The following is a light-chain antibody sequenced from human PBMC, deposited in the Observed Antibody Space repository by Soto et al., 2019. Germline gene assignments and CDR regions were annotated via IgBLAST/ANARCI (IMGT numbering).Light chain of an antibody. CDR2: GSS. Sequence: EIVLTQSPGTLSLSPGERATLSCRASQSVRSSYLAWYQQNPGQAPRLLIYGSSSRATGIPDRFSGCGSGTDFTLTISRLEPEDFAVYYCQQYGSAPRTFGQGTKVDIK. V-gene: IGKV3-20*01. CDR3: QQYGSAPRT. J-gene: IGKJ1*01. CDR1: QSVRSSY.